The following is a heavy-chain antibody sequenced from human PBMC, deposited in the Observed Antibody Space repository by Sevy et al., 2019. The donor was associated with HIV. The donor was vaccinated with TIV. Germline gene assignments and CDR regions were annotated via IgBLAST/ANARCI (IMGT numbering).Heavy chain of an antibody. Sequence: ASVKVSCKASGYTFTSYGISWVRQAPGQGLEWMGWISAYNGNTNYAQKLRGRVTMTTDTSTSTAYMELRSLRSDDTAVYYCAIEGNYYDSSGYYSGAFDIWGQGTMVTVSS. D-gene: IGHD3-22*01. J-gene: IGHJ3*02. V-gene: IGHV1-18*04. CDR2: ISAYNGNT. CDR3: AIEGNYYDSSGYYSGAFDI. CDR1: GYTFTSYG.